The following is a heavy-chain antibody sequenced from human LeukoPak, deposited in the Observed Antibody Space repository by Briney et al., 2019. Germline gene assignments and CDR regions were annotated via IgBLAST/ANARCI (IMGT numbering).Heavy chain of an antibody. Sequence: ASVKVSCKASGYTFTGYYIHWVRQAPGQGLEWTGWINPNSGDTNYAQKFQGEVTMTRDTSISTAYMELSRLRSDDTAVYYCARGVTGIYYYYYMDVWGKGTTVTVSS. CDR3: ARGVTGIYYYYYMDV. J-gene: IGHJ6*03. V-gene: IGHV1-2*02. CDR1: GYTFTGYY. CDR2: INPNSGDT. D-gene: IGHD3-10*01.